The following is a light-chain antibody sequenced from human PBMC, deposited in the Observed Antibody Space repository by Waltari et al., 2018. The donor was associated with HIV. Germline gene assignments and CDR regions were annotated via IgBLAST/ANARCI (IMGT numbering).Light chain of an antibody. Sequence: QSVLTQPPSASRTPGQRVLMSCSGNKSNVGNNFVSWFQQFHGVAPKLVIYRNDRRPSGGPDRFSGAKSGSSASLAISGLQSDDEADYFCASWDDNLGHWVFGVGTKLTV. J-gene: IGLJ3*02. CDR3: ASWDDNLGHWV. V-gene: IGLV1-44*01. CDR1: KSNVGNNF. CDR2: RND.